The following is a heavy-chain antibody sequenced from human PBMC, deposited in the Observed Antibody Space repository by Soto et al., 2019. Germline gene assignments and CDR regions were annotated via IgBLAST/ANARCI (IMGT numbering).Heavy chain of an antibody. CDR1: GGSISSYY. J-gene: IGHJ6*02. V-gene: IGHV4-59*01. D-gene: IGHD6-13*01. Sequence: QVQLQESGPGLVKPSETLSLTCTVSGGSISSYYWSWIRQPPGKGLEWIGDIYYSGSTNYNPSLKSRVTISVDTSKNQFSRKLSSVTAADTAVYYCARGSSSWSRLNYYYYGMDVWGQGTTVTVSS. CDR2: IYYSGST. CDR3: ARGSSSWSRLNYYYYGMDV.